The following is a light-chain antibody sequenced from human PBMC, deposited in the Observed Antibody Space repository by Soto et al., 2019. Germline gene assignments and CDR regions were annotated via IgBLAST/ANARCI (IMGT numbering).Light chain of an antibody. CDR3: QQYNNWLWT. V-gene: IGKV3-15*01. J-gene: IGKJ1*01. Sequence: EIVLTQSPGTLSLSPGERATLYCRASQSVSSNLAWYQQKPGQAPRLLIYGASTRATGIPARFSGSGSGTEFTLTISSLQSEDFAVYYCQQYNNWLWTFGQGTKVDI. CDR2: GAS. CDR1: QSVSSN.